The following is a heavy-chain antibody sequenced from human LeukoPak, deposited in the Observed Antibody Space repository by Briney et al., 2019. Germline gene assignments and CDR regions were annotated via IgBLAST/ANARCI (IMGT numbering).Heavy chain of an antibody. CDR2: IFYRGST. CDR1: GGSISSNDYY. Sequence: SETLSLTCTVSGGSISSNDYYWGWIRQPPGKGLEWIGTIFYRGSTFYNPSLMSRVIISVDTSKNQFSLKLSPVTAADTAVYYCARQTSDGLLEYWGQGSLVTVSS. D-gene: IGHD2-15*01. V-gene: IGHV4-39*01. J-gene: IGHJ4*02. CDR3: ARQTSDGLLEY.